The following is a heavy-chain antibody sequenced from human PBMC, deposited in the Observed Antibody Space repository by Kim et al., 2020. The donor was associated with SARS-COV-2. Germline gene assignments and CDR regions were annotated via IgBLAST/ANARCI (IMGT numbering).Heavy chain of an antibody. CDR2: T. D-gene: IGHD1-1*01. CDR3: ARFSWNAPFDY. J-gene: IGHJ4*02. V-gene: IGHV4-59*10. Sequence: TNYRPSLMSRATMSVDTSKNQFSLKLSSVTAADTAVYYCARFSWNAPFDYWGQGSLVTVSS.